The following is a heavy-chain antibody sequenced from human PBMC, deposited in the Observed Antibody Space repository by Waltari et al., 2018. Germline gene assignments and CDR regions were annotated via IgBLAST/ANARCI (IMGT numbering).Heavy chain of an antibody. J-gene: IGHJ6*02. CDR3: ARHGRHSSGWPRPHYYYYGMDV. V-gene: IGHV4-59*08. CDR1: GGSISSYY. Sequence: QVQLQESGPGLVKPSETLSLTCTVSGGSISSYYWSWIRQPPGKGLEWIGYIYYRGSTNYNPSLKSRVTISVDTSKNQFSLKLSSVTAADTAVYYCARHGRHSSGWPRPHYYYYGMDVWGQGTTVTVSS. CDR2: IYYRGST. D-gene: IGHD6-19*01.